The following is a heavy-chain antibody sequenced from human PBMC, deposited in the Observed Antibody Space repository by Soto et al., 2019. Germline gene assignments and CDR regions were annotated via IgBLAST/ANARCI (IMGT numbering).Heavy chain of an antibody. CDR3: ARRAETNGWNGFGADKYYFDF. V-gene: IGHV1-8*01. CDR2: MNPNTGNS. CDR1: GYTFTSYD. J-gene: IGHJ4*02. D-gene: IGHD1-1*01. Sequence: GASVKVSCKASGYTFTSYDIYWVRQATGQGLEWMGWMNPNTGNSGYAQKFQGGVTVTSDTSINTVHMELSSLRSEDTAVYYCARRAETNGWNGFGADKYYFDFWGQGTLVTVSS.